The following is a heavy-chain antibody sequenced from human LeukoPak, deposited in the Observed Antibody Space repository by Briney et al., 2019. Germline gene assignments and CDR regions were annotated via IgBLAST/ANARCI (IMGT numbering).Heavy chain of an antibody. J-gene: IGHJ3*02. V-gene: IGHV4-39*07. CDR1: GGSISSGSYY. Sequence: PSETLSLTCTVSGGSISSGSYYWGWIRQPPGKGLEWIGSIYYSGSTYYNPSLRSRVTISIDTSKNQFSLKVKSVTAADTAVYYCASASGLNDAFDIWGQGTMVIVSS. D-gene: IGHD6-19*01. CDR3: ASASGLNDAFDI. CDR2: IYYSGST.